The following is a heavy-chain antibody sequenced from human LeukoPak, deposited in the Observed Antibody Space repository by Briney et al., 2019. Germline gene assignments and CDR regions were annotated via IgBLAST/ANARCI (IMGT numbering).Heavy chain of an antibody. CDR2: IIPILGIA. D-gene: IGHD3-10*01. CDR1: GGIFSSYA. Sequence: ASVKVSCKASGGIFSSYAISWVRQAPGQGLEWMGRIIPILGIANYAQKFQGRVTITADKSTSTAYMELSSLRSEDTAVYYCARVITEGLTYWGQGTLVTVSS. V-gene: IGHV1-69*04. J-gene: IGHJ4*02. CDR3: ARVITEGLTY.